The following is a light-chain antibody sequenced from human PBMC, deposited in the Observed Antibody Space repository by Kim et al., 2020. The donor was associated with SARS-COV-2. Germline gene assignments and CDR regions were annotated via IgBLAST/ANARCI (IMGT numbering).Light chain of an antibody. CDR2: DVS. V-gene: IGLV2-11*01. CDR3: CSYAGSYTFV. J-gene: IGLJ1*01. Sequence: QSALTQPRSVSGSPGQSVTISCTGTSSDVGGYNYVSWYQQRPGKAPKLMIYDVSKRPSGVPDRFSGSKSGNTASLTISGLQAEDEAGYYCCSYAGSYTFVFGTGTKVTVL. CDR1: SSDVGGYNY.